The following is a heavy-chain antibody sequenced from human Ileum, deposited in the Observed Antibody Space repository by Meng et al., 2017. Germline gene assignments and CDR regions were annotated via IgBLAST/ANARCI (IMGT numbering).Heavy chain of an antibody. V-gene: IGHV1-18*01. J-gene: IGHJ4*02. CDR2: MNTDKGNT. CDR3: AREGAYNGGDY. CDR1: GYTFTTYG. D-gene: IGHD1-1*01. Sequence: QVLLVQSGEEVKKPGASVKVSCKASGYTFTTYGISWVRQAPGQGLEWMGWMNTDKGNTNYAQKFQGRVTMTRDTSTSTAYMELRSLRSDDTAVYYCAREGAYNGGDYWGQGTLVTVSS.